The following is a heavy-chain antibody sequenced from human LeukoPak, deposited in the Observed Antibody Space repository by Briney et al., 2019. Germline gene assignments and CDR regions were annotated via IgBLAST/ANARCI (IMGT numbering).Heavy chain of an antibody. CDR2: INPSGGNT. J-gene: IGHJ4*02. Sequence: GASVKVSCKASGYIFTSYYIHWVRQAPGQGLEWMGIINPSGGNTNYAQKFQGRVTMTRDTSTSTVYMELSSLRSGDTAVYYCARFAVHRRLAVAGQFGLDYWGQGTLVTASS. V-gene: IGHV1-46*01. CDR1: GYIFTSYY. D-gene: IGHD6-19*01. CDR3: ARFAVHRRLAVAGQFGLDY.